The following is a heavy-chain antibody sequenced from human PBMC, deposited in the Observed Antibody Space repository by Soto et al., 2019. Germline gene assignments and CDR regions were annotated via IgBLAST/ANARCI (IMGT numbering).Heavy chain of an antibody. D-gene: IGHD2-8*02. V-gene: IGHV1-2*02. CDR3: ARAPVLGHTGDFDY. CDR2: INPKSGGS. J-gene: IGHJ4*02. CDR1: GYTFTDYH. Sequence: QVHLVQSGAEVKRPGDTVKVSCKASGYTFTDYHIHWVQQAPGQGLEWMGRINPKSGGSFYSPKSQDRVTLTRATSISTAYMELTTLGLDDTAVYYCARAPVLGHTGDFDYWGQGTLATVSS.